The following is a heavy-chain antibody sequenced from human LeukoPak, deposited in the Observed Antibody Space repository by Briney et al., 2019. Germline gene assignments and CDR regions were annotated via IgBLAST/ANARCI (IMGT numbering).Heavy chain of an antibody. CDR3: GRRGDDSSGYYHSCYFDC. CDR1: GFTFSDNY. J-gene: IGHJ4*02. CDR2: ISSSGSTI. Sequence: GGSLRLSCAASGFTFSDNYMSWIRQAPGKGLEWVSYISSSGSTIYYADSVKGRFTISRDNAKNSLYLQMNSLRAEDTAVYYWGRRGDDSSGYYHSCYFDCWGQGTLVTVSS. V-gene: IGHV3-11*01. D-gene: IGHD3-22*01.